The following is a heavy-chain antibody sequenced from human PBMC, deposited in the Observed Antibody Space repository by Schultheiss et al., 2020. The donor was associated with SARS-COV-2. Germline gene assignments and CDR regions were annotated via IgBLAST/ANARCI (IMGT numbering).Heavy chain of an antibody. CDR3: ASHIGGPCFHY. J-gene: IGHJ4*02. D-gene: IGHD4-23*01. Sequence: GESLKISCAASGFTFSSYHMNWVRQAPGKGLEWVSSITSSSSYIYYSDSVKGRFTISRDNAKNSLFLQMNSLRADDTAVYYCASHIGGPCFHYWGQGTLVTVSS. CDR1: GFTFSSYH. V-gene: IGHV3-21*01. CDR2: ITSSSSYI.